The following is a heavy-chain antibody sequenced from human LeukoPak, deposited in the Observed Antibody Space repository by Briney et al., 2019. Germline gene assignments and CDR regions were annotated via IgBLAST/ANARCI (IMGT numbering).Heavy chain of an antibody. CDR3: ARGLFGVVIHNWFDP. Sequence: PGGSLRLSCAASGFTFSSYSMNWVRQAPGKGLECISYISSSSSTIYYADSVRGRFTISRDNAKNSLYLQMNSLRAEDTAVYYCARGLFGVVIHNWFDPWGQGTLVTVSS. CDR1: GFTFSSYS. CDR2: ISSSSSTI. V-gene: IGHV3-48*01. J-gene: IGHJ5*02. D-gene: IGHD3-3*01.